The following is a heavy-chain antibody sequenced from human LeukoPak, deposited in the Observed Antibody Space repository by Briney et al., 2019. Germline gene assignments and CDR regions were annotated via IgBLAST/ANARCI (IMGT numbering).Heavy chain of an antibody. CDR2: INTNTGNP. V-gene: IGHV7-4-1*02. CDR3: AGLSRAVVPAASPYNWFDP. D-gene: IGHD2-2*01. CDR1: GYTFTSYA. Sequence: ASVKVSCKASGYTFTSYAMNWVRQAPGQGLEWMGWINTNTGNPTYAQGFTGRFVFSLDTSVSTAYLQISSLKAEDTAVYYCAGLSRAVVPAASPYNWFDPWGQGTLVTVSS. J-gene: IGHJ5*02.